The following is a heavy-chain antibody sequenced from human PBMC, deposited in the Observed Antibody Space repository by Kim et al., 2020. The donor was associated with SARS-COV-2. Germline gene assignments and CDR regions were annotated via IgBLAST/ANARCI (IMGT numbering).Heavy chain of an antibody. V-gene: IGHV3-48*03. CDR3: AGSGSYS. J-gene: IGHJ4*02. D-gene: IGHD1-26*01. CDR2: SGSTI. Sequence: SGSTIYYADSVKGRFTISRDNAKNSLYLQMNSLRAEDTAVYYCAGSGSYSWGQGTLVTVSS.